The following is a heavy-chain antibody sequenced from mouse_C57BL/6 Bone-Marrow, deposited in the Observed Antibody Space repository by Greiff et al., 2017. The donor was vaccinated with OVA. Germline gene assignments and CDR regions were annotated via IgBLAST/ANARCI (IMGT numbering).Heavy chain of an antibody. CDR2: ISDGGSYT. Sequence: EVKVEESGGGLVKPGGSLKLSCAASGFTFSSYAMSWVRQTPEKRLEWVATISDGGSYTYYPDNVKGRFTISRDNAKNNLYLQMSHLKSEDTAMYYCARDSYYGSSFDYWGQGTTLTVSS. J-gene: IGHJ2*01. CDR3: ARDSYYGSSFDY. V-gene: IGHV5-4*01. D-gene: IGHD1-1*01. CDR1: GFTFSSYA.